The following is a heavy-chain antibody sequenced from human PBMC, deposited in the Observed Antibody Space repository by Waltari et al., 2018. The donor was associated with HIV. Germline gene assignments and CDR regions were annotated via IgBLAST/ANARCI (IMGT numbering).Heavy chain of an antibody. CDR2: IYHSGST. Sequence: TSGYYWGWLRQPPGKGLEWIGSIYHSGSTYYNPSLKSRVTISVDTSKNQFSLKLSSVTAADTAVYYCARDHGRATQSEYFQHWGQGTLVTVSS. CDR3: ARDHGRATQSEYFQH. J-gene: IGHJ1*01. CDR1: TSGYY. V-gene: IGHV4-38-2*02. D-gene: IGHD1-26*01.